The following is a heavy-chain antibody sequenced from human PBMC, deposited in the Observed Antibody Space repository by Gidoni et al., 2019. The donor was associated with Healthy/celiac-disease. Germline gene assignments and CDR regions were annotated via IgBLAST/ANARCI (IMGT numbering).Heavy chain of an antibody. D-gene: IGHD6-13*01. CDR3: ARELSGIAAAGTRYYGMDV. CDR2: IWYDGSNK. J-gene: IGHJ6*02. CDR1: GFTFSSYG. V-gene: IGHV3-33*01. Sequence: QVQLVESGGGVVQPGRSLRLSCAASGFTFSSYGMHWVRQAPGKGLEWVAVIWYDGSNKYYADSVKGRFTISRDNSKNTLYLQMNSLRAEDTAVYYCARELSGIAAAGTRYYGMDVWGQGTTVTVSS.